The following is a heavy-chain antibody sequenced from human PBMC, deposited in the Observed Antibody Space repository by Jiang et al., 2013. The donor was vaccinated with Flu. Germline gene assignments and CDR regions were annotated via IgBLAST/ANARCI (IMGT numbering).Heavy chain of an antibody. V-gene: IGHV4-34*01. D-gene: IGHD6-19*01. J-gene: IGHJ4*02. CDR1: GGSFSGYY. CDR3: ARVGIAVAGTSAASFDY. Sequence: LLKPSETLSLTCAVYGGSFSGYYWSWIRQPPGKGLEWIGEINHSGSTNYNPSLKSRVTISVDTSKNQFSLKLSSVTAADTAVYYCARVGIAVAGTSAASFDYWGQGPWSPSPQ. CDR2: INHSGST.